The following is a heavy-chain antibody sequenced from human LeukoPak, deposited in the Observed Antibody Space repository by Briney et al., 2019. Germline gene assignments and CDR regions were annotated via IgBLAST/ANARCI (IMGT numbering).Heavy chain of an antibody. Sequence: GRSLRLSCAASGFTFSSYAMHWVRQAPGKGLEGVADISYDGSNKYYADSVKGRFTISRDNSKNTLYLQMNSLRAEDTAVYYCARDRCSSTSCYTLYYWGQGTLVTVSS. D-gene: IGHD2-2*02. CDR3: ARDRCSSTSCYTLYY. CDR2: ISYDGSNK. J-gene: IGHJ4*02. CDR1: GFTFSSYA. V-gene: IGHV3-30-3*01.